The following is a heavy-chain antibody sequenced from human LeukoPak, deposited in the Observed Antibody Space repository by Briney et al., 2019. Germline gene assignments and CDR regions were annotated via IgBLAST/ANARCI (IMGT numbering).Heavy chain of an antibody. CDR2: INTDGSST. D-gene: IGHD2-2*01. V-gene: IGHV3-74*01. Sequence: GGSLRLSCAASGFTFSSYWMHWVRQAPGKGLVWVSRINTDGSSTSYADPVKGRFTISRDNAKNTLYLQMNSLRAEDTAVYYCARTVPAATEPFDYWGQGTLVTVSS. CDR3: ARTVPAATEPFDY. J-gene: IGHJ4*02. CDR1: GFTFSSYW.